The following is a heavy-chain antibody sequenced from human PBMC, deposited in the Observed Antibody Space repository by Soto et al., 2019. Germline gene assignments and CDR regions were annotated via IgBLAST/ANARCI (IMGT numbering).Heavy chain of an antibody. CDR3: ARSSRIDRWFDP. D-gene: IGHD2-2*01. J-gene: IGHJ5*02. CDR1: GGSVSSGSYY. Sequence: SETLSLTCTVSGGSVSSGSYYWSWIRQPPGKGLEWIGYIYYSGSTNYNPSLKSRVTISVDTSKNQFSLKLSSVTAADTAVYYCARSSRIDRWFDPWGQGTLVTVSS. CDR2: IYYSGST. V-gene: IGHV4-61*01.